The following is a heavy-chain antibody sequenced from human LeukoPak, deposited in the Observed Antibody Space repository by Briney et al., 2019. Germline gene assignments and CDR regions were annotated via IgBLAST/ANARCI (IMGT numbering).Heavy chain of an antibody. CDR3: ARPPLSNRWFDP. V-gene: IGHV4-34*01. D-gene: IGHD2/OR15-2a*01. J-gene: IGHJ5*02. Sequence: DPSETLSLTCAVYGGSFSGYYWSWIRQPPGKGLEWIGEINHSGSTNYNPSLKSRVTISVDTSKSQFSLKLSSVTAADTAVYYCARPPLSNRWFDPWGQGTLVTVSS. CDR1: GGSFSGYY. CDR2: INHSGST.